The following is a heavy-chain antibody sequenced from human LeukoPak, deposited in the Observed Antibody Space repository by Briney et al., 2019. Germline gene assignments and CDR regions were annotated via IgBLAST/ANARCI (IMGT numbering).Heavy chain of an antibody. V-gene: IGHV5-51*01. CDR1: GYRFSSYW. D-gene: IGHD1-1*01. CDR3: ARGRRSKLYYFDY. Sequence: PGESLQISCKGSGYRFSSYWIGWVRPVPGKGLEWMGIIYPSDSDTRYSPSFQGQVTISADKSISTAYLQWSSLKASDTAMYYCARGRRSKLYYFDYWGQGTLVTVSS. CDR2: IYPSDSDT. J-gene: IGHJ4*02.